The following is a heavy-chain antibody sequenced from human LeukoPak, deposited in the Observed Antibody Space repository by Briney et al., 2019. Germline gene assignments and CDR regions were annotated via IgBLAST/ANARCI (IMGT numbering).Heavy chain of an antibody. CDR2: ISWNSGSI. D-gene: IGHD1-7*01. CDR3: AQATEYNWNYCFDY. V-gene: IGHV3-9*03. CDR1: GFTFDDYA. J-gene: IGHJ4*02. Sequence: GRSLRLSCAASGFTFDDYAMHWVRQAPGKGLEWVSGISWNSGSIGYADSVKGRFTISRDNAKNSLYLQMNSLRAEDMALYYCAQATEYNWNYCFDYWGQGTLVTVSS.